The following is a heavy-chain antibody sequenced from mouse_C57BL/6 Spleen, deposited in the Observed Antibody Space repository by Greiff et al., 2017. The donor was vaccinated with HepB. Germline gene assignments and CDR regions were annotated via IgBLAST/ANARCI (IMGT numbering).Heavy chain of an antibody. CDR1: GYTFTDYE. D-gene: IGHD2-3*01. J-gene: IGHJ3*01. CDR3: TRRYDGYYVAY. V-gene: IGHV1-15*01. CDR2: IDPETGGT. Sequence: VKVVESGAELVRPGASVTLSCKASGYTFTDYEMHWVKQTPVHGLEWIGAIDPETGGTAYNQKFKGKAILTADKSSSTAYMELRSLTSEDSAVYYCTRRYDGYYVAYWGQGTLVTVSA.